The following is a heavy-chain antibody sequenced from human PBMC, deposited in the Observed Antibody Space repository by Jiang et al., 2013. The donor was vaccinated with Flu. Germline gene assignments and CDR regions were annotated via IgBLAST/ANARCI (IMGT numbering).Heavy chain of an antibody. CDR2: ISSNGGST. CDR1: GFTFSSYA. J-gene: IGHJ4*02. Sequence: QLVESGGGLVQPGGSLRLSCSASGFTFSSYAMHWVRQAPGKGLEYVSAISSNGGSTYYADSVKGRFTISRDNSKNTLYLQMSSLRAEDTAVYYCVKGEYQRPGQYYDILTGYWRNWGQGTLVTVSS. CDR3: VKGEYQRPGQYYDILTGYWRN. V-gene: IGHV3-64D*06. D-gene: IGHD3-9*01.